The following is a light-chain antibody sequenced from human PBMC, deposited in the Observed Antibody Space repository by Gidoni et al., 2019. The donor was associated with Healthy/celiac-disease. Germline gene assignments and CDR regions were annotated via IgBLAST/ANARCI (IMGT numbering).Light chain of an antibody. CDR3: YSTDNRGNHRV. J-gene: IGLJ3*02. CDR2: EDS. Sequence: SYELTQPTSVSVSPRQTARITCSGDALPKKYAYWYQQKSGQAPVLVIYEDSKRPSGIPERFSGSSSGTMATLTISGAQVEDEADYYCYSTDNRGNHRVFGGGTKLTVL. CDR1: ALPKKY. V-gene: IGLV3-10*01.